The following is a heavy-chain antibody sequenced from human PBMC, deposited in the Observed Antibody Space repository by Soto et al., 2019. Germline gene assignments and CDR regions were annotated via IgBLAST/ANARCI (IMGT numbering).Heavy chain of an antibody. CDR1: GFTFSSYA. V-gene: IGHV3-30-3*01. CDR3: ASNRGDV. Sequence: GGSLRLSCAASGFTFSSYAMHWVRQAPGKGLEWVAVISYDGSNKYYADSVKGRFTISRDNSKNTLYLQMNSLRAEDTAVYYCASNRGDVWGQGTTVTVSS. J-gene: IGHJ6*02. CDR2: ISYDGSNK.